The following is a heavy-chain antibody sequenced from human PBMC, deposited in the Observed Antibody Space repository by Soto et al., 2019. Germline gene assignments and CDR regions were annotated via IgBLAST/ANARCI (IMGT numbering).Heavy chain of an antibody. CDR1: GYSFTTYG. V-gene: IGHV1-18*01. Sequence: ASVKVSCKASGYSFTTYGITWVRQAPGQGLEWMGWISGYNGNTNYAQKFQGRVSMTTDTSTSTVYMELRSLRSDDTAVYYCAIDEVVLMVYPNWGQGTLVTVSS. CDR3: AIDEVVLMVYPN. CDR2: ISGYNGNT. D-gene: IGHD2-8*01. J-gene: IGHJ4*02.